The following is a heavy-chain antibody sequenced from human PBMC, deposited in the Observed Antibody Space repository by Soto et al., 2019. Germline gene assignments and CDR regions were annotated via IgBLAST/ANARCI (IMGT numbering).Heavy chain of an antibody. D-gene: IGHD2-2*01. CDR3: AISYHPTVPFDY. V-gene: IGHV4-39*01. Sequence: QLQLQESGPGLVKPSETLSLTCTVSGGSISSSSYYWGWIRQPPGKGLEWIGSIYYSGSTYYNPSLKSRVTISVDTSKNQFSLKLSSLTAADTAVYYCAISYHPTVPFDYWGQGTLVTVSS. CDR1: GGSISSSSYY. J-gene: IGHJ4*02. CDR2: IYYSGST.